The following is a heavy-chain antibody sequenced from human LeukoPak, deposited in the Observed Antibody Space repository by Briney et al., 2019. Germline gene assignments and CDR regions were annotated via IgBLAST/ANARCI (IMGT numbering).Heavy chain of an antibody. CDR2: INHSGST. Sequence: PSETLSLTCAVYGGSFSGYYWSWIRQPPGKGLGWIGEINHSGSTNYNPSLKSRVTISVDTSKNQFSLKLSSVTAADTAVYYCARNGWGITMVRGVIGYWGQGTLVTVSS. CDR3: ARNGWGITMVRGVIGY. J-gene: IGHJ4*02. CDR1: GGSFSGYY. V-gene: IGHV4-34*01. D-gene: IGHD3-10*01.